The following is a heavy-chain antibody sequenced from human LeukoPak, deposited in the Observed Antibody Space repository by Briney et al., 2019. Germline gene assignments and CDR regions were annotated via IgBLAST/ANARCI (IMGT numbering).Heavy chain of an antibody. CDR2: INHSGST. CDR3: ASGGVVVPAARAWFDP. CDR1: GGSFSGYY. V-gene: IGHV4-34*01. J-gene: IGHJ5*02. D-gene: IGHD2-2*01. Sequence: SETLSLTCAVYGGSFSGYYWSWIRQPPGKGLEWIGEINHSGSTNYNPPLKSRVTISVDTSKNQFSLKLSSVTAADTAVYYCASGGVVVPAARAWFDPWGQGTLVTVSS.